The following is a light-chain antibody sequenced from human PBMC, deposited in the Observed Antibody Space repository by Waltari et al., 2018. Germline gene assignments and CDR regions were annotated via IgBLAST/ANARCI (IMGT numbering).Light chain of an antibody. CDR3: MQALQPPWT. CDR2: LGS. Sequence: DIVVTQSPLSLPVTPGEPASIAWRATQSLLQSNGYNYLDWYLQNPGQAPQLLMYLGSNRASVVPDRFSGSGSGTNFTLKISRVEAEDVGVYYCMQALQPPWTFGQGTKVEI. J-gene: IGKJ1*01. CDR1: QSLLQSNGYNY. V-gene: IGKV2-28*01.